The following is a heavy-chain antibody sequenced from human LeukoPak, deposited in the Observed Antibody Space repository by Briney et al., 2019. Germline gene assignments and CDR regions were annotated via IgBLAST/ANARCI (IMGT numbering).Heavy chain of an antibody. J-gene: IGHJ3*02. Sequence: PSQTLSLTCAVSGGSISSGGYSCSWIRQPPGKGLEWIGYIYHSGSTYYNPSLKSRVTISVDRSQNQFSLELSSVTAADTAVVYCVGGRGGDAFYSWGARTNVTLS. V-gene: IGHV4-30-2*01. D-gene: IGHD3-16*01. CDR3: VGGRGGDAFYS. CDR1: GGSISSGGYS. CDR2: IYHSGST.